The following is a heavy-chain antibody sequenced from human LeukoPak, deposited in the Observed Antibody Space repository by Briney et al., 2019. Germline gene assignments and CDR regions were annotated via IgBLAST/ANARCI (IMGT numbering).Heavy chain of an antibody. J-gene: IGHJ4*02. D-gene: IGHD4-17*01. V-gene: IGHV4-34*01. CDR2: INHSGST. CDR3: ARGRYGDYERYFDY. CDR1: GGSFRGYY. Sequence: SETLSLTCAVYGGSFRGYYWNWIRQPPGKGLEWIGEINHSGSTNYNPSLKSRVTISVDTSKNQFSLKLSSVTAADTAVYSCARGRYGDYERYFDYWGQGTLVTVSS.